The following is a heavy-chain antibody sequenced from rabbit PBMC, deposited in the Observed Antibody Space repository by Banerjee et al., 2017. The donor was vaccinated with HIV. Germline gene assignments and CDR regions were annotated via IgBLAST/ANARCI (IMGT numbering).Heavy chain of an antibody. J-gene: IGHJ4*01. CDR2: IYAGNSVNT. Sequence: QSLEESGGDLVKPGASLTLTCTASGFSFSANYVMCWVRQAPGKGLEWIACIYAGNSVNTYYASWAKGRFTISKTSSTTVTLQMTSLTVADTATYFCARGVRYSDWDLRGPGTLVTVS. V-gene: IGHV1S40*01. D-gene: IGHD4-2*01. CDR3: ARGVRYSDWDL. CDR1: GFSFSANYV.